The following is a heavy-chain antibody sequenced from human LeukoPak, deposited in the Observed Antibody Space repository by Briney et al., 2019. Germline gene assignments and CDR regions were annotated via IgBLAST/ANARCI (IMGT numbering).Heavy chain of an antibody. CDR1: GYTFSSYW. D-gene: IGHD2-8*01. CDR3: ARLAYCSNDVCYSNYYYSMDV. Sequence: PGESLKISCKGSGYTFSSYWIGWVRQMPGKGLEWMGIIYPDDSDTRYSPSFQGQVTISADKSISTAYLQWSSLKASDNAMYYCARLAYCSNDVCYSNYYYSMDVWGKGTTVTVSS. V-gene: IGHV5-51*03. CDR2: IYPDDSDT. J-gene: IGHJ6*03.